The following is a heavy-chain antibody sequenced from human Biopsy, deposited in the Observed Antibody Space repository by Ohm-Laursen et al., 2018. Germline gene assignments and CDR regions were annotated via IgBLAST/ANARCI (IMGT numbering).Heavy chain of an antibody. D-gene: IGHD6-6*01. CDR2: MIPSSGKT. Sequence: ASVKVSCKASGYSLSTYGVNWVRQARGQGLEWMGWMIPSSGKTGYAQRFQGRVTLTMNTSISTAYMELSGLRSEDTAVYFCARGYSRRVSIFEASIYWFDTWGQGTLVTVSS. CDR1: GYSLSTYG. J-gene: IGHJ5*02. CDR3: ARGYSRRVSIFEASIYWFDT. V-gene: IGHV1-8*01.